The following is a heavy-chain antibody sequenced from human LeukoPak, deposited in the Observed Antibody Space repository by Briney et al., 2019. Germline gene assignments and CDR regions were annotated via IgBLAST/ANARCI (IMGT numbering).Heavy chain of an antibody. D-gene: IGHD3-16*01. CDR2: ISSSGSTI. J-gene: IGHJ4*02. Sequence: GGALRLSCAASGFTFSSYEMNWLRQAPGKGLEGVSYISSSGSTIYYADSVKGRFTISRDNAKNSLYLQMNSLRAEDTAVYYCARWGVGLFDYRGQGTLVTVSS. CDR3: ARWGVGLFDY. CDR1: GFTFSSYE. V-gene: IGHV3-48*03.